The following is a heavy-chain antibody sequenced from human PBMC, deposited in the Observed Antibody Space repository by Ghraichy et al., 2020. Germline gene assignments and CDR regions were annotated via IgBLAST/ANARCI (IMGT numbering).Heavy chain of an antibody. J-gene: IGHJ6*02. Sequence: GGSLRLSCAASEFTFSSYAMSWVRQAPGKGLEWVSAISGSGSTTYYAGSVKGRFTISRDNSKNTLYLQMNSLRAEDTAIYYCANWRWGGYWGLGMDVWGQGTTVTVSS. CDR3: ANWRWGGYWGLGMDV. D-gene: IGHD3-3*01. CDR1: EFTFSSYA. V-gene: IGHV3-23*01. CDR2: ISGSGSTT.